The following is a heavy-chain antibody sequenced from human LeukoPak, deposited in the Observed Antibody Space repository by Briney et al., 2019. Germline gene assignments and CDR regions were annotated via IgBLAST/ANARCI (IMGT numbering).Heavy chain of an antibody. CDR2: INPNSGGT. Sequence: GASVKVSCKASGYTFTGYYMHWVRQAPGQGLEWMGWINPNSGGTNYAQKFQGRVTMTRDTSISTAYMELSRLRSDDTAVYYCARARADIVVVPATNYYYYYMDVWGKGTTVTVSS. CDR1: GYTFTGYY. CDR3: ARARADIVVVPATNYYYYYMDV. V-gene: IGHV1-2*02. D-gene: IGHD2-2*01. J-gene: IGHJ6*03.